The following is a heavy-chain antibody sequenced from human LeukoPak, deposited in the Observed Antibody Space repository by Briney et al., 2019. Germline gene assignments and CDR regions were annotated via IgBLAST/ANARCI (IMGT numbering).Heavy chain of an antibody. CDR2: IYYSGST. J-gene: IGHJ4*02. CDR1: GGSISSGGYY. CDR3: ARTGYYDILTGYYRD. D-gene: IGHD3-9*01. Sequence: SQTLSLTCTVSGGSISSGGYYWSWIRQHPGKGLEWIGYIYYSGSTYYNPSLKSRVTISVDTSKNQFSLKLSSVTAADTAVYYCARTGYYDILTGYYRDWGQGTLVTVSS. V-gene: IGHV4-31*03.